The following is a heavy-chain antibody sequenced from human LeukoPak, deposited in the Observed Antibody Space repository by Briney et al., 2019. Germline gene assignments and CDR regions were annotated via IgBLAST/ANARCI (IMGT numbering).Heavy chain of an antibody. V-gene: IGHV4-4*02. CDR1: GGSISSSNW. D-gene: IGHD3-10*01. CDR3: ATGRTPLLWFAELLFIY. Sequence: SETLSLTCAVSGGSISSSNWWSWVRQPPGKGLEWIGEIYHSGSTNYNPSLKSRVTISVDKSKNQFSLRLRSVTAADTAVYYCATGRTPLLWFAELLFIYWGQGTLVTVSS. CDR2: IYHSGST. J-gene: IGHJ4*02.